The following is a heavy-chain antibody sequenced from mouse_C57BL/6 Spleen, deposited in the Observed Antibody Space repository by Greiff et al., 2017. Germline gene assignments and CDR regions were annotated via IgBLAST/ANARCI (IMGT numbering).Heavy chain of an antibody. Sequence: QVQLQQSGAELVKPGASVKLSCKASGYTFTEYTIHWVKQRSGQGLEWIGWFYPGSGSIKYNEKFKDKATLTADKSSSTVYMERSRLTSEDSAVYFCARHEEDDDYDGYYFDYWGQGTTLTVSS. D-gene: IGHD2-4*01. J-gene: IGHJ2*01. V-gene: IGHV1-62-2*01. CDR2: FYPGSGSI. CDR1: GYTFTEYT. CDR3: ARHEEDDDYDGYYFDY.